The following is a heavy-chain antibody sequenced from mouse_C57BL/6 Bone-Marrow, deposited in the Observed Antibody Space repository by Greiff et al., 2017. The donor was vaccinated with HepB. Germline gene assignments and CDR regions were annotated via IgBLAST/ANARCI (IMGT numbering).Heavy chain of an antibody. CDR2: SRNKANDYTT. CDR3: ARDAGYDDYAMDY. V-gene: IGHV7-1*01. CDR1: GFTFSDFY. D-gene: IGHD2-2*01. Sequence: EVQLVESGGGLVQSGRSLRLSCATSGFTFSDFYMEWVRQAPGKGLEWIAESRNKANDYTTEYSASVKGRLIVSRDTSKSILYLQMNALRAEDTSINYCARDAGYDDYAMDYWGQVAAVTVSS. J-gene: IGHJ4*01.